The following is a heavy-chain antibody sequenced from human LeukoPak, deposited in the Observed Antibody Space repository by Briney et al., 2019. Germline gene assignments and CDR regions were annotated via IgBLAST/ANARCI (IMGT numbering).Heavy chain of an antibody. J-gene: IGHJ4*02. CDR3: AKVYQGYSSGPNADY. Sequence: GGSLRLSCAASGFTFSSYGMSWVRQAPGKGLEWVSAISGSGGSTYYADSVKGRFTISRDNSKNTLYLQMNSLRAEDTAVYYCAKVYQGYSSGPNADYWGQGTLVTVSS. V-gene: IGHV3-23*01. CDR1: GFTFSSYG. CDR2: ISGSGGST. D-gene: IGHD6-19*01.